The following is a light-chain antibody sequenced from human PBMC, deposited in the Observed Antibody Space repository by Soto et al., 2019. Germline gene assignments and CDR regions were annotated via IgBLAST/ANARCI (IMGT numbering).Light chain of an antibody. CDR3: QQYGGSFRV. V-gene: IGKV3-20*01. CDR2: DAS. Sequence: ENVLTQSPATLSLSPGEGATLSCRASQSINTYLAWYQQKPGQAPRIIIYDASKRATGIPARFSGSGSGTKFTLTISRLEPEDFEVYYCQQYGGSFRVFGPGTKVDI. J-gene: IGKJ3*01. CDR1: QSINTY.